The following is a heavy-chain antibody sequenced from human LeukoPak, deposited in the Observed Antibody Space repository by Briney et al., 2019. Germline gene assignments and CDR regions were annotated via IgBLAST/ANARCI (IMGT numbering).Heavy chain of an antibody. J-gene: IGHJ4*02. CDR3: TDFGY. CDR1: GFTLSNAW. V-gene: IGHV3-15*01. Sequence: KTGGSLRLSCAASGFTLSNAWMSWVRQAPGKGLEWVGRIKSTTDGATTDYAAPVKGRFTISRDDSKNTLYLQMNSLENEDTAVYHCTDFGYWGQGTLVTVSS. D-gene: IGHD3/OR15-3a*01. CDR2: IKSTTDGATT.